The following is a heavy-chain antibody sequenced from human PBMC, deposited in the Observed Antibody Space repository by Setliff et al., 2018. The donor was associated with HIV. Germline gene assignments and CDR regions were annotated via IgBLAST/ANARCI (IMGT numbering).Heavy chain of an antibody. CDR3: AMRVYDFWSGLVGQYYYMDV. V-gene: IGHV4-34*01. Sequence: SETLSLTCAVYGGSFSGYYWSWIRQPPGKGLEWIGEVNHRGITNYNPSRKSRAIISVDTSKKHLSLNLTSVTAADTAVYYCAMRVYDFWSGLVGQYYYMDVWGKGTTVTVSS. J-gene: IGHJ6*03. CDR1: GGSFSGYY. D-gene: IGHD3-3*01. CDR2: VNHRGIT.